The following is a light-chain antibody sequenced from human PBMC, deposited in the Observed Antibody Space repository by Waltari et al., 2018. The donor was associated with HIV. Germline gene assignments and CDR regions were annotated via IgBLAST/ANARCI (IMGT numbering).Light chain of an antibody. CDR1: SSNIGSKY. J-gene: IGLJ2*01. V-gene: IGLV1-47*01. Sequence: QSVLTQPPSASGTPAQRVTISCSGSSSNIGSKYVYWYQQLPGTAPKLLIYRNYQRPSGVPDRFSGSKSGTSASLAISGLRSEDEADYYCAAWDDSLSGRGVFGGGTKLTVL. CDR2: RNY. CDR3: AAWDDSLSGRGV.